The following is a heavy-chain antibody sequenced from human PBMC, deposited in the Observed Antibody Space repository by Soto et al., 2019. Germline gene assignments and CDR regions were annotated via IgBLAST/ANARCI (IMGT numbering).Heavy chain of an antibody. Sequence: QVQLQESGPGLVKPSQTLSLTCSVSGGSISSGGYYWSWIRQHPGKGLDLIGYIYYSGSTYYYPSLKSRVSISLDTSKNQFFLKLNSVTAADTAVYYCARIWGYGGNSRFDYWGQGTLVIDSS. CDR1: GGSISSGGYY. J-gene: IGHJ4*02. D-gene: IGHD4-17*01. V-gene: IGHV4-31*03. CDR3: ARIWGYGGNSRFDY. CDR2: IYYSGST.